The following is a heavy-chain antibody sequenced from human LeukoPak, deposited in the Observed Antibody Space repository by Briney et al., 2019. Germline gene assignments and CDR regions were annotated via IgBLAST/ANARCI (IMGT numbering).Heavy chain of an antibody. D-gene: IGHD3-10*01. J-gene: IGHJ3*02. CDR1: GFTFSSYA. V-gene: IGHV3-23*01. CDR2: ISGSGGST. CDR3: AKRSNFLDRGDAFDI. Sequence: GGSLRLSCAASGFTFSSYAMSWVRQAPGKGLEWVSGISGSGGSTYYADSVKGRFTISRDNSKNTLYLQMNSLRAEDTAVYYCAKRSNFLDRGDAFDIWGQGTMVTVSS.